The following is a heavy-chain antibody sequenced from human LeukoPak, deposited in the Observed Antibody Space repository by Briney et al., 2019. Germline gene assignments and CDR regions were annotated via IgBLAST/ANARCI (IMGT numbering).Heavy chain of an antibody. Sequence: SETLSLTCTVSGGSISSHYWSWIRQPPGKGLAWIGYIYYSGSTNYNPSLKSRVTISVDTSKNQFSLKLSSVTAADTAVYYCARGDWNYEGYFDYWGQGTPVTVSS. J-gene: IGHJ4*02. V-gene: IGHV4-59*11. D-gene: IGHD1-7*01. CDR3: ARGDWNYEGYFDY. CDR1: GGSISSHY. CDR2: IYYSGST.